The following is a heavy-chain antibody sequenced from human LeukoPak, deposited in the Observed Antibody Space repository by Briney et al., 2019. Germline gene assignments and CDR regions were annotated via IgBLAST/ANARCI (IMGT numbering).Heavy chain of an antibody. V-gene: IGHV4-31*03. Sequence: SETLSLTCTVSGGSISSGGYYWSWILQHPGKGLEWIGYIYYSGSTYYNPSLKSRVTRSVDTSKNQCSLKVSSVTAADTAVYYCAGLYSSGWYEEGHWFDPWGQGTLVTVSS. CDR3: AGLYSSGWYEEGHWFDP. J-gene: IGHJ5*02. CDR2: IYYSGST. CDR1: GGSISSGGYY. D-gene: IGHD6-19*01.